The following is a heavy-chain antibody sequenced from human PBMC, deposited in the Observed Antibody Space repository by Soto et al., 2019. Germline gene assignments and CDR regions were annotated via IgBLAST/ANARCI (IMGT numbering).Heavy chain of an antibody. D-gene: IGHD6-19*01. CDR3: AKDVSTPQWLVPVTYYYYMDV. CDR1: GFTFSSYA. V-gene: IGHV3-23*01. CDR2: ISGSGGST. Sequence: GGSLRLSCAASGFTFSSYAMSWVRQAPGKGLEWVSAISGSGGSTYYADSVKGQFTISRDNSKNTLYLQMNSLRAEDTAVYYCAKDVSTPQWLVPVTYYYYMDVWGKGTTVTVSS. J-gene: IGHJ6*03.